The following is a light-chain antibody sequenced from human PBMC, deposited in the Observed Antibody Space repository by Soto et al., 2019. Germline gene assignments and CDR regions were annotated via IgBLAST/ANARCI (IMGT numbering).Light chain of an antibody. Sequence: IQMTQSPSTLSASVGCRLTITCRASQSISSWLAWYQQKPRKAPKLLXYDASSLESGVPSRFSGSGSATEFTLTISSLQPDDFATYYCQQYNSYSPRTFGQGTKVDIK. CDR1: QSISSW. J-gene: IGKJ1*01. CDR2: DAS. V-gene: IGKV1-5*01. CDR3: QQYNSYSPRT.